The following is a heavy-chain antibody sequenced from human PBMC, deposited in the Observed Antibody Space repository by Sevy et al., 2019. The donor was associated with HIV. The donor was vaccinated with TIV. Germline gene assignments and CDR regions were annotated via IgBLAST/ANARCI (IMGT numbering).Heavy chain of an antibody. V-gene: IGHV3-7*01. CDR1: GFTFSSYW. CDR3: ARDSQNIVVVPAATINYYYSYYMDV. CDR2: IKQDGSER. J-gene: IGHJ6*03. Sequence: GGSLRLSCAASGFTFSSYWMSWVRQAPGKGLEWVANIKQDGSERYYEDSVKGRLTISRDNTKNSLYLQMNSLRVEDTAVYYCARDSQNIVVVPAATINYYYSYYMDVWGKRTTVTVSS. D-gene: IGHD2-2*01.